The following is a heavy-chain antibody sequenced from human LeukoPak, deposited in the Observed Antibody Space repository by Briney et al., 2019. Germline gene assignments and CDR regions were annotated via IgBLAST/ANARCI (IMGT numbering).Heavy chain of an antibody. CDR1: GFTVSNNY. Sequence: GGSLRLSCAASGFTVSNNYMTWVRQAPGKGLEWVSVIYSGGSTYYADSVKGRITISRDNSKNTLYLQMNSLRAEDTAVYYCARGRTPRRGRAFDIWGQGTMVTVSS. D-gene: IGHD3-10*01. CDR2: IYSGGST. V-gene: IGHV3-53*01. CDR3: ARGRTPRRGRAFDI. J-gene: IGHJ3*02.